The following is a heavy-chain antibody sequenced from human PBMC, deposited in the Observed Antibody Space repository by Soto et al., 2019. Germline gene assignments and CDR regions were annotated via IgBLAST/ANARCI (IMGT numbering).Heavy chain of an antibody. CDR3: AKDRAGSYCFDY. Sequence: EVQLLESGGGLVQPGGSLRLSCAASGFTFSSYAMNWVRQAPEKGLEWVSTISCSGGTTYYADSVKGRFTISRYNSKNTLYLQMNSLRAEDSGVYYCAKDRAGSYCFDYWGQGTLVTVSS. V-gene: IGHV3-23*01. J-gene: IGHJ4*02. CDR1: GFTFSSYA. CDR2: ISCSGGTT.